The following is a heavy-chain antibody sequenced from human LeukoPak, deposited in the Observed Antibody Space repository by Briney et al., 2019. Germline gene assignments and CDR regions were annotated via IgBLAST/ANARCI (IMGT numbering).Heavy chain of an antibody. CDR2: ISVSGSTT. J-gene: IGHJ4*02. CDR3: AKGPLCSGGSCQRFDC. V-gene: IGHV3-23*01. CDR1: GFTFSSYD. D-gene: IGHD2-15*01. Sequence: PGGSLRLSCAASGFTFSSYDMSWVRQAPGKGLALVSAISVSGSTTYHADSVKGRFTISRDNSKNTLYLQMNSLRVEDTAVYYCAKGPLCSGGSCQRFDCWGQGTLVTVSS.